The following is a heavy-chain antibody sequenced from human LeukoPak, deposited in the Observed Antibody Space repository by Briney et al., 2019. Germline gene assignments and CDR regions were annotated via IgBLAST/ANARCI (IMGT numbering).Heavy chain of an antibody. CDR1: GFTFNSYW. CDR3: AKDKSEYDFWSGYSPIDY. V-gene: IGHV3-30*02. J-gene: IGHJ4*02. CDR2: IRYDGSNK. Sequence: GGSLRLSCAASGFTFNSYWMSWVRQAPGKGLEWVAFIRYDGSNKYYADSVKGRFTISRDNSKNTLYLQMNSLRAEDTAVYYCAKDKSEYDFWSGYSPIDYWGQGTLVTVSS. D-gene: IGHD3-3*01.